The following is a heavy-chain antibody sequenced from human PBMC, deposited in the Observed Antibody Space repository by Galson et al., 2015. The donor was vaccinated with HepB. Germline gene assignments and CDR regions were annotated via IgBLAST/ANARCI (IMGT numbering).Heavy chain of an antibody. V-gene: IGHV4-30-4*01. CDR1: GGSISSGDYY. CDR2: IYYTGSN. CDR3: SREAWEAGARYSDS. Sequence: SLTCTVSGGSISSGDYYWSWIRQPPGKGLEWIGYIYYTGSNYYNPSLKSRVSMSVDTSKNQFSLNNLRAEDTAVYYCSREAWEAGARYSDSWGQGALVTVSS. J-gene: IGHJ4*02. D-gene: IGHD1-26*01.